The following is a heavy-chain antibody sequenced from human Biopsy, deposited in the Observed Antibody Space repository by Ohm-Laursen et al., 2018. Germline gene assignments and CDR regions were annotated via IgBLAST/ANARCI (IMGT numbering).Heavy chain of an antibody. D-gene: IGHD5-18*01. J-gene: IGHJ6*02. CDR3: ARDLFDQSWIHADYPYHGMDV. CDR2: IDWDDDK. Sequence: TTQTLTLTCTFSGFSLSTSGMCVSWIRQPPGKALEWLARIDWDDDKYYSTSLKTRLTISRDTSKNQVVLTMTNMDPVDTATYYCARDLFDQSWIHADYPYHGMDVWGQGTTVTVSS. V-gene: IGHV2-70*11. CDR1: GFSLSTSGMC.